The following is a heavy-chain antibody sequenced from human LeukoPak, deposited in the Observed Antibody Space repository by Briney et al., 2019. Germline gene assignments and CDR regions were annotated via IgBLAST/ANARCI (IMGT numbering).Heavy chain of an antibody. CDR3: ARSITMVRGVVDY. CDR1: GYTFTSYD. CDR2: MNPNSGNT. J-gene: IGHJ4*02. Sequence: ASVKVSCKASGYTFTSYDINWVRQATGQGLEWMGWMNPNSGNTGYAQKFQGRVTMTRNTSISTAYMELSSLRPEDTAVYYCARSITMVRGVVDYWGQGTLVTVSS. D-gene: IGHD3-10*01. V-gene: IGHV1-8*01.